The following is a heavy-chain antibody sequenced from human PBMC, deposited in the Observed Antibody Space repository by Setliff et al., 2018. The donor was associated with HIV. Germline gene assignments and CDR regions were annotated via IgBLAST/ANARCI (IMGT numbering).Heavy chain of an antibody. J-gene: IGHJ4*02. CDR2: IYPGDSDA. D-gene: IGHD3-10*01. Sequence: GESLKISCRASGYDVTRYWIGWVRQMPGQGLEWMGVIYPGDSDARYSPSFQDQVTMSADKSISTAYLQWSSLKASDTGMYYCARLRSHSGFDYWGQGALVTVS. V-gene: IGHV5-51*01. CDR1: GYDVTRYW. CDR3: ARLRSHSGFDY.